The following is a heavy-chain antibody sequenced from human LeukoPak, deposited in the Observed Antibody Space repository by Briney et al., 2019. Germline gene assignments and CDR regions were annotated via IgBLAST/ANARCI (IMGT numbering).Heavy chain of an antibody. D-gene: IGHD3-10*01. CDR2: IYYSGST. V-gene: IGHV4-59*01. Sequence: SETLSLTCTVSGGSISSYYWSWIRQPPGKGQEWIGYIYYSGSTNYNPSLKSRVTISVDTSKNQFSLKLSSVTAADTAVYYCARGTGSYYYGSGSYWPSYYFDYWGQGTLVTVSS. CDR3: ARGTGSYYYGSGSYWPSYYFDY. J-gene: IGHJ4*02. CDR1: GGSISSYY.